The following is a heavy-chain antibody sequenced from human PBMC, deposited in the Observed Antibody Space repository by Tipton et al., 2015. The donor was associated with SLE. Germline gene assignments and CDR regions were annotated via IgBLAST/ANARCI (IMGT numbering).Heavy chain of an antibody. J-gene: IGHJ3*02. CDR1: GGSISSSSYY. V-gene: IGHV4-61*05. Sequence: TLSLTCTVSGGSISSSSYYWGWIRQPPGKGLEWIGYIHYSGSTNYNPSLESRVTMSVDTSKNQFSLKLSSVTAADTAVYYCARSGPPTLRDRLLGAFDIWGQGTLVTVSS. CDR3: ARSGPPTLRDRLLGAFDI. D-gene: IGHD3-22*01. CDR2: IHYSGST.